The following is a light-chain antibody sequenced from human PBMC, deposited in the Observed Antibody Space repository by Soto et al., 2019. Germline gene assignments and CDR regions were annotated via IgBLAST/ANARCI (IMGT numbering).Light chain of an antibody. CDR3: QHYGSPLT. V-gene: IGKV3-20*01. CDR1: QSVRSSY. J-gene: IGKJ4*01. Sequence: EIVLTQFPGTLSLSPGGRATLSCRASQSVRSSYLAWYQQRPGQAPRLLIFGASFRATGIPDRFSGSGSGTDFTLTISRLEPEDFAVYYCQHYGSPLTFGGGTKVEIK. CDR2: GAS.